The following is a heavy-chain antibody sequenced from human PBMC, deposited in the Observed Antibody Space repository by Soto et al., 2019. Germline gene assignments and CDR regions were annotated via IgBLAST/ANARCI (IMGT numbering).Heavy chain of an antibody. CDR2: IDDSGNT. D-gene: IGHD6-25*01. V-gene: IGHV4-4*02. CDR1: GDSVSTPKW. J-gene: IGHJ4*02. CDR3: ARHGGFNLYY. Sequence: SETLSLTCAVSGDSVSTPKWWSWVRQAPGKGLDWIGQIDDSGNTEYNPSLKSRINISVDKSKKQVALDMNSVTAADTAVYYCARHGGFNLYYWGQGILVTVS.